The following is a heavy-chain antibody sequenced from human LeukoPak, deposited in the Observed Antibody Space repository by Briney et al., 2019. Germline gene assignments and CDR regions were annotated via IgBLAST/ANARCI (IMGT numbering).Heavy chain of an antibody. D-gene: IGHD2-2*01. CDR1: GFTFSSYG. CDR2: IWYDGSNK. CDR3: ARFPQDCSSTSCYYYYYYGMDV. Sequence: GRSLRLSCAASGFTFSSYGMHWVHQAPGKGLEWVAVIWYDGSNKYYADSVKGRFTISRDNSKNTLYLQMNSLRAEDTAVYYCARFPQDCSSTSCYYYYYYGMDVWGQGTTVTVSS. J-gene: IGHJ6*02. V-gene: IGHV3-33*01.